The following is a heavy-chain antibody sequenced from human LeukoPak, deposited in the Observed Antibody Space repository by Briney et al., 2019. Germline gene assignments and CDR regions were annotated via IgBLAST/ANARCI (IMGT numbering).Heavy chain of an antibody. J-gene: IGHJ4*02. CDR3: ARDAYYYDSSGYADY. D-gene: IGHD3-22*01. Sequence: SVKVSCKASGGTFSSYAISWVRQAPGQGLEWMGGIIPIFGTANYAQKFQGRVTITADESTSTAYMELSSLRSEDTAVYYCARDAYYYDSSGYADYWGREPWSPSPQ. V-gene: IGHV1-69*13. CDR2: IIPIFGTA. CDR1: GGTFSSYA.